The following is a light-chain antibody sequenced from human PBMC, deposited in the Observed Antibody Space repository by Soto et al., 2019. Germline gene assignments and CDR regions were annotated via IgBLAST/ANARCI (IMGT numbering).Light chain of an antibody. J-gene: IGKJ1*01. V-gene: IGKV3-11*01. Sequence: DIVLTQSPATLSLSPGERPTLSCRASQSVGSDLAWYQQNPGQAPRLLIYEASNRATGIPARFSGSGSGTDFTLTISSLEPEDSAVYYCQHRTNWPWTFGQGTKVEIK. CDR2: EAS. CDR3: QHRTNWPWT. CDR1: QSVGSD.